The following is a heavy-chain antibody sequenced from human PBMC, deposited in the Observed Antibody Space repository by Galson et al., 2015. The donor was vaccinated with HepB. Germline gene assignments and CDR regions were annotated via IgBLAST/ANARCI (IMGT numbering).Heavy chain of an antibody. CDR2: VYWDGDK. D-gene: IGHD6-19*01. V-gene: IGHV2-5*02. J-gene: IGHJ3*02. CDR3: GHWPQWLSVGAFDI. Sequence: PALVKPTQTLTLTCTFSGFSLNTSGVGVGWIRQPPGKALEWLALVYWDGDKRYSPSLKSRLTITKDTSKNQVVLTLTNVDPVDTATYYCGHWPQWLSVGAFDIWGQGTMVTVSS. CDR1: GFSLNTSGVG.